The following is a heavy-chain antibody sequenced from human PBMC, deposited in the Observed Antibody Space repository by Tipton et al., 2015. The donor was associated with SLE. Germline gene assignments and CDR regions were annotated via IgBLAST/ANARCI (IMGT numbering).Heavy chain of an antibody. V-gene: IGHV4-59*12. D-gene: IGHD1-7*01. CDR1: GGSISSYY. CDR3: ARGWDYLDQAGIDY. J-gene: IGHJ4*02. Sequence: LRLSCTVSGGSISSYYWSWIRQPPGKGLEWIGYIYYSGSTNYNPSLKSRVTISVDTSKNQFSLKLSSVTAADTAVYYCARGWDYLDQAGIDYWGQGTLVTVSS. CDR2: IYYSGST.